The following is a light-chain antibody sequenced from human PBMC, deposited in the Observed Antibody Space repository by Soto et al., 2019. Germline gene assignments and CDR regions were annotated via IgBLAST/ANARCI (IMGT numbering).Light chain of an antibody. J-gene: IGKJ1*01. CDR1: QSISNY. CDR3: QKSYETPWT. V-gene: IGKV1-39*01. Sequence: DIQVTQSPSSLSASVGDSVTITCRTSQSISNYLNWYQQKPGKAPKLLIFVASRLQRGVPSRFTGSAAGTDFSLTITSLQREDFATYYCQKSYETPWTFGQGTKVDIK. CDR2: VAS.